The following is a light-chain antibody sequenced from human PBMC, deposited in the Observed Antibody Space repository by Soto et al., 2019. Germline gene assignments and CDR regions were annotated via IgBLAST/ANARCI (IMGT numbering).Light chain of an antibody. J-gene: IGLJ2*01. V-gene: IGLV2-11*01. CDR1: SSDVGAYNY. Sequence: QSALTQPRSVSGSPGQSVTISCTGTSSDVGAYNYVSWYQQHPGKAPKLMIYDVSKRPSGVPDHFSGSKSGNTASLTISGLQAEDEADYYCCSYAGSDTYVVFGGGTKLTVI. CDR3: CSYAGSDTYVV. CDR2: DVS.